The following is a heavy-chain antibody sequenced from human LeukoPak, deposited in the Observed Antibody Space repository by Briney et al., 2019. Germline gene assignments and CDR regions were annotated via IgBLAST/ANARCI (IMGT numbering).Heavy chain of an antibody. D-gene: IGHD3/OR15-3a*01. Sequence: SETLSLTCTVSGGSLSSSSYYWGWLRQTPGKGLEWIGSIYYSGSTYYNPSLKSRVTISVDTSKNQFSLKLTSVTAADTAVYYCARQTGSGLFILPGGQGTLVTVSS. V-gene: IGHV4-39*01. J-gene: IGHJ4*02. CDR2: IYYSGST. CDR1: GGSLSSSSYY. CDR3: ARQTGSGLFILP.